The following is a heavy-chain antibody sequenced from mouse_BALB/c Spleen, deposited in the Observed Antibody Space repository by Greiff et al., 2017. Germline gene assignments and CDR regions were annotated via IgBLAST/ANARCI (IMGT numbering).Heavy chain of an antibody. Sequence: EVQVVESGGGLVQPGGSRKLSCAASGFTFSSFGMHWVRQAPEKGLEWVAYISSGSSTIYYADTVKGRFTISRDNPKNTLFLQMTSLRSEDTAMYYCARGVDGFWYFDVWGAGTTVTVSS. V-gene: IGHV5-17*02. D-gene: IGHD2-3*01. J-gene: IGHJ1*01. CDR2: ISSGSSTI. CDR3: ARGVDGFWYFDV. CDR1: GFTFSSFG.